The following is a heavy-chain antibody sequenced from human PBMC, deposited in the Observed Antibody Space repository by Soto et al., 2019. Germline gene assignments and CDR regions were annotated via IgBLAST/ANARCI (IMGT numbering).Heavy chain of an antibody. Sequence: GASVKVSCKASGYTFTRYGISWVRQAPGQGLEWMGWISAYNGNTNYAQKLQGRVTMTTDTSTSTAYMELKSLRSDDTAVYYCARCVAVAGTSFMGYHYGMDVWGQGTTVTVSS. CDR3: ARCVAVAGTSFMGYHYGMDV. CDR1: GYTFTRYG. CDR2: ISAYNGNT. J-gene: IGHJ6*02. V-gene: IGHV1-18*01. D-gene: IGHD6-19*01.